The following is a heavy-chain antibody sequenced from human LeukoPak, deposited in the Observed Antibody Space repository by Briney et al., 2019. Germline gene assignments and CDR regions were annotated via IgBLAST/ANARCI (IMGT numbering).Heavy chain of an antibody. CDR3: ARVAAAASAFDL. J-gene: IGHJ3*01. CDR1: GFTFSSYD. V-gene: IGHV3-13*04. Sequence: PGGSLSLSCVASGFTFSSYDMHWVRQATGKGLEWVSSIATNGDTYYPGSVKGRFTISRANAKNSLYLQMNSLRAGDTAVYYCARVAAAASAFDLWGQGTMVTVSS. D-gene: IGHD6-13*01. CDR2: IATNGDT.